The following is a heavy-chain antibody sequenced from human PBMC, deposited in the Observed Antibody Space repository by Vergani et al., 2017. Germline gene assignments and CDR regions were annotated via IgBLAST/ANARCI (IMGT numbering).Heavy chain of an antibody. V-gene: IGHV3-48*04. CDR2: IISSSSTI. Sequence: EVQLLESGGGLVQPGGSLRLSCAASGFTFSSYSMNWVRQAPGKGLDWFSYIISSSSTIYYADSVKGRFTISRDNAKNSLYLQMNSLRADDTAVYYCARDGDYYDISGYYYAEVSYWGQGTLVTVSS. CDR3: ARDGDYYDISGYYYAEVSY. CDR1: GFTFSSYS. D-gene: IGHD3-22*01. J-gene: IGHJ4*02.